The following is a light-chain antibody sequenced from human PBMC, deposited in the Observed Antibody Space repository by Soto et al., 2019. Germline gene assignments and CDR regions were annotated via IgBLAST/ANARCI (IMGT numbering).Light chain of an antibody. CDR3: QHYGSSPPEFT. Sequence: EIVLTQSPGTLSLSPGERATLSCRASQSVSSSFLAWYQQRPGQAPRLLIFGASYRATDIPDRFSGSGSGTDFTLTISRLEPEDFAVYYCQHYGSSPPEFTFGPGTKVDSK. V-gene: IGKV3-20*01. CDR2: GAS. CDR1: QSVSSSF. J-gene: IGKJ3*01.